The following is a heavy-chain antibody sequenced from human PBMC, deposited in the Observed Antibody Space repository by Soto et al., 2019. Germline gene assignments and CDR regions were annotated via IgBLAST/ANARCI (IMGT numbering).Heavy chain of an antibody. CDR2: ISAYNGNT. J-gene: IGHJ4*02. CDR1: GYTFTSYG. D-gene: IGHD6-19*01. Sequence: ASVKVSCKASGYTFTSYGISWVRQAPGQGLEWMGWISAYNGNTNYAQKLQGRVTMTTDTSTSTAYMELSRLRSNDTAFYYCARGYSNGWYSSVFFDYWGQGTLVTVSS. CDR3: ARGYSNGWYSSVFFDY. V-gene: IGHV1-18*04.